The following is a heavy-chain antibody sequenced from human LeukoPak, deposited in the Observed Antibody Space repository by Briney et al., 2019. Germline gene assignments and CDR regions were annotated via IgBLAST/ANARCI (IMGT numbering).Heavy chain of an antibody. D-gene: IGHD4-17*01. Sequence: GGSLRLSCAASGFTFSSYAMSWVRQAPGNGLEWVSYISYSSSTIYYADSVKGRFTISRDNGKNSLYLQMNSLRAEDTAVYYCARDRLHYGEYEKTFDYWGQGTLVTVSS. CDR3: ARDRLHYGEYEKTFDY. J-gene: IGHJ4*02. CDR1: GFTFSSYA. V-gene: IGHV3-48*01. CDR2: ISYSSSTI.